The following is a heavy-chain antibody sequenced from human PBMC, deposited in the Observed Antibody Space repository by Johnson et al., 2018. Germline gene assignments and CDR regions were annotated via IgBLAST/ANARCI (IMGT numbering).Heavy chain of an antibody. CDR1: GFTLSNYG. Sequence: VQLQESGGGLVQPGGSLRLSCAASGFTLSNYGMSWVRQAPGKGLEWMGMIYPADSDTIYSPSFQGQVTISADKSINTAYLHWSSVKASDSAMYYCATLRSWWYWGQGTLVTVSS. J-gene: IGHJ4*02. D-gene: IGHD2-15*01. CDR3: ATLRSWWY. V-gene: IGHV5-51*03. CDR2: IYPADSDT.